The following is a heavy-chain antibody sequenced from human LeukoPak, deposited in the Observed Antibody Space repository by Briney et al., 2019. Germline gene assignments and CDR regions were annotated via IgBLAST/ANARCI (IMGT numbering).Heavy chain of an antibody. J-gene: IGHJ4*02. V-gene: IGHV1-2*02. CDR2: INPNSGYT. CDR1: GYTFTDYY. D-gene: IGHD5-24*01. CDR3: ARGLGTRDGYNPPNLFDN. Sequence: GASVKVSCKASGYTFTDYYMHWVRQAPGKGLEWMGLINPNSGYTSYAQNFQGRVTMTRDTSISTAYMELSRLRSDDTAVYYCARGLGTRDGYNPPNLFDNWGQGTLVTVSS.